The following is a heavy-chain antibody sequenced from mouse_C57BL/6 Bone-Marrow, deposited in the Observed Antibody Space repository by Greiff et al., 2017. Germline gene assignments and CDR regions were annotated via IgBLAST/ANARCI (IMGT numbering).Heavy chain of an antibody. Sequence: QVQLQQSGAELVKPGASVKISCKASGYAFSSYWMNWVKQRPGKGLEWIGQFYPGDGDTNYNGKFKGKATLTADKSSSTAYMQLSSLTSEDSAVYFCARWTAQDTSYAMDYWGQGTSVTVSS. CDR3: ARWTAQDTSYAMDY. J-gene: IGHJ4*01. V-gene: IGHV1-80*01. CDR1: GYAFSSYW. D-gene: IGHD3-2*02. CDR2: FYPGDGDT.